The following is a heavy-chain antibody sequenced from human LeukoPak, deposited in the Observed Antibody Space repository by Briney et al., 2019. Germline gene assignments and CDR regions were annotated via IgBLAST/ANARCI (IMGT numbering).Heavy chain of an antibody. J-gene: IGHJ5*02. D-gene: IGHD3-10*01. CDR2: ISTGGGST. CDR1: GFTFSSSA. V-gene: IGHV3-23*01. CDR3: AKCYYASGILFYRFDP. Sequence: HSGGSLRLSCAASGFTFSSSAMSWVRQAPGKGLEWVSTISTGGGSTYYADSVKGRFTISRDNSMNTLYLQMNSLRAEDTAVYYCAKCYYASGILFYRFDPWGQGTLVTVSS.